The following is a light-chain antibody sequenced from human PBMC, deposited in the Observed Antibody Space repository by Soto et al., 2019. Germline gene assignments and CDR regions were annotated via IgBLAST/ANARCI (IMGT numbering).Light chain of an antibody. V-gene: IGKV3-20*01. CDR3: QQYASAPYT. Sequence: EIVLTQSPGTLSLSPGERATLSCRASQTIASSYLAWYQQKPGQAPRLLIYGASSRATGIPDRFSGSGSGTHFTFTISRLEPEDFAVYYCQQYASAPYTFGQGTKLEIK. CDR1: QTIASSY. CDR2: GAS. J-gene: IGKJ2*01.